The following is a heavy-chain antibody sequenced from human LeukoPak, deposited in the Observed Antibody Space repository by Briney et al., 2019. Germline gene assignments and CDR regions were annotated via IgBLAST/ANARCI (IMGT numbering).Heavy chain of an antibody. CDR2: VRFDGSDT. CDR1: GFTFNTYD. V-gene: IGHV3-30*02. Sequence: GGSLRLSCAASGFTFNTYDMHRVRQAPGMGLEWVAFVRFDGSDTYYADSVKGRFTLSRDNSKNTLYLQMNSLRAEDTAVYYCTGDSDYWGQGTLVTVSS. J-gene: IGHJ4*02. CDR3: TGDSDY.